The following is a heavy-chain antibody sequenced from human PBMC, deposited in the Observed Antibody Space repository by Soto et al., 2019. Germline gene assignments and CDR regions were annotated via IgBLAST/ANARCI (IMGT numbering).Heavy chain of an antibody. J-gene: IGHJ5*02. D-gene: IGHD3-9*01. CDR2: ISSSSSTI. Sequence: EVQLVESGGGLVQPGGSLRLSCAASGFTFSSYSMNWVRQAPGKGLEWVSYISSSSSTIYYADSVKGRFTISRNNAKNSLYLQMNSLRAEDTAVYYCARELDILTGYNWFDPWGQGTLVTVSS. V-gene: IGHV3-48*01. CDR3: ARELDILTGYNWFDP. CDR1: GFTFSSYS.